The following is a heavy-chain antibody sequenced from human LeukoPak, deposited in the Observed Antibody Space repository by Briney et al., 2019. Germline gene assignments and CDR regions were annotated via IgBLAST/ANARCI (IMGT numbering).Heavy chain of an antibody. CDR1: GYTFTSYG. CDR3: ARERGYGGYVVFDY. Sequence: ASVKVSCKASGYTFTSYGISWVRQAPGQGLEWMGWISAYNGNTNYAQKLQGRVTMTTDTSTSTVYMELRSLRSDDTAVYYCARERGYGGYVVFDYWGQGTLVTVSS. J-gene: IGHJ4*02. V-gene: IGHV1-18*01. CDR2: ISAYNGNT. D-gene: IGHD5-12*01.